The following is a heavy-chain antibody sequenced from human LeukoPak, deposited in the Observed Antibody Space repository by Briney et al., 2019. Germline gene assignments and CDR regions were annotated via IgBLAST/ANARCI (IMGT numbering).Heavy chain of an antibody. CDR2: IYHSGST. CDR3: ARGSVYYDILTGYLHDAFDI. D-gene: IGHD3-9*01. Sequence: PSETLSLTCALSGGSISSGGYSWSWIRQPPGKGLEWVGYIYHSGSTYYNPSLKSRVTISVDRSKNQFSLKLSSVTAADTAVYYCARGSVYYDILTGYLHDAFDIWGQGTMVTASS. V-gene: IGHV4-30-2*01. J-gene: IGHJ3*02. CDR1: GGSISSGGYS.